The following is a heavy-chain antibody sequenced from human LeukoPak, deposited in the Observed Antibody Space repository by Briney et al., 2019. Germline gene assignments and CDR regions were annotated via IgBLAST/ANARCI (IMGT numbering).Heavy chain of an antibody. CDR1: GYSISSGYY. Sequence: SETLSLTCTVSGYSISSGYYWGWIRQPPGKGLEWIGSIYHSGSTYYNPSLKSRVTISVDTSKNQFSLKLSSVTAADTAVYYCARYSSSWHIFDYWGQGTLVTVSS. V-gene: IGHV4-38-2*02. CDR3: ARYSSSWHIFDY. J-gene: IGHJ4*02. D-gene: IGHD6-13*01. CDR2: IYHSGST.